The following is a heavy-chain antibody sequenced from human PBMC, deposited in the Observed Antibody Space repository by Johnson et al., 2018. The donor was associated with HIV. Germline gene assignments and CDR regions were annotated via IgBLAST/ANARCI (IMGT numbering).Heavy chain of an antibody. V-gene: IGHV3-66*02. CDR1: GFPVTSNF. D-gene: IGHD2-15*01. Sequence: VQLVESGGGLVQPGGSLRLSCTASGFPVTSNFMTWVRQPPGKGLDWVSAVYSTFGTYYADSVRGRFTISTDNSKNTLYLQMNSLRREDTAVYYCARGLHTGYWSGGSCYGARAFDIWGQGTMVTVSS. CDR2: VYSTFGT. CDR3: ARGLHTGYWSGGSCYGARAFDI. J-gene: IGHJ3*02.